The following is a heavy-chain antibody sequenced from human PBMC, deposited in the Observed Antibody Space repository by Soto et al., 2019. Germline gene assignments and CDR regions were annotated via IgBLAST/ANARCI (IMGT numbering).Heavy chain of an antibody. CDR2: ISYDGSNA. V-gene: IGHV3-30*04. CDR1: GFSFSTYA. J-gene: IGHJ3*01. D-gene: IGHD3-10*01. Sequence: QEQLVESGGGVVQPGTSLRLSCTASGFSFSTYAMYWVRQAPGKGLEWVAIISYDGSNAQYADSVKGRFTVARDNSKNTLSLQMHSLTAEDTAVYYCARDGGGFGELLLNSYDAFDLWGQGKLVTVSS. CDR3: ARDGGGFGELLLNSYDAFDL.